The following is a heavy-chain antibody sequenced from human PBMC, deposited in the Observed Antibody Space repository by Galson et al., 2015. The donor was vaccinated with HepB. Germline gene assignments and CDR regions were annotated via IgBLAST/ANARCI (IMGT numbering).Heavy chain of an antibody. Sequence: PALVKPTQTLTLTCTFSGFSLSTSGKRVSWIRQPPGKALEWLARIDWDGDKFYSTSLKTRLTVSRDTSKNQVVLTMTNMDPVDTATYYCARIRHTYTGYESGAFDIWGQGTMVTVSA. CDR2: IDWDGDK. V-gene: IGHV2-70*04. J-gene: IGHJ3*02. CDR1: GFSLSTSGKR. CDR3: ARIRHTYTGYESGAFDI. D-gene: IGHD5-12*01.